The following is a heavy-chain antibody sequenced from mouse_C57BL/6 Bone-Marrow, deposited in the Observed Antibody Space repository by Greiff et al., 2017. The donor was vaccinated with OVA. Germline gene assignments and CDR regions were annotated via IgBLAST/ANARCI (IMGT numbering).Heavy chain of an antibody. CDR1: GYTFTSYW. CDR3: ARNRTFYAMDY. V-gene: IGHV1-55*01. Sequence: VQLQQSGAELVKPGASVKMSCKASGYTFTSYWITWVKQRPGQGLEWIGDIYPGSGSTNYNEKFKSKATLTVDTSSSTAYMQLSSLTSEDSAVYYCARNRTFYAMDYWGQGTSVTVSS. CDR2: IYPGSGST. J-gene: IGHJ4*01.